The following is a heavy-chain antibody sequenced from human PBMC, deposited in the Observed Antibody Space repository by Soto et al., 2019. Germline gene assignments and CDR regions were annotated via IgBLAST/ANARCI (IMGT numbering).Heavy chain of an antibody. Sequence: SETLSLTCTVSGGSISPFYWSWVRQPPGKGLEWIGYLYSGNTNYNPPLKSRVTISVDASKNQVSLRLTSVTAADTAVYYWARVGGVAARTFDYWGQGTVVTVS. D-gene: IGHD2-15*01. CDR1: GGSISPFY. V-gene: IGHV4-59*01. CDR3: ARVGGVAARTFDY. CDR2: LYSGNT. J-gene: IGHJ4*02.